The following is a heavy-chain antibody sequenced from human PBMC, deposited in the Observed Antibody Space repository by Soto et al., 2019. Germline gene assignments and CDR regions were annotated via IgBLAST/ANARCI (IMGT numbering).Heavy chain of an antibody. V-gene: IGHV3-23*01. CDR1: GFTFSNYG. Sequence: EVQLLESGGDLVQPGGSLRLSCAASGFTFSNYGMTWVRQAPGKGLEWVSSIRNTIDDTYYADSVEGRFTISRDNSKXTXXXXXXDLRXXXXXXXXXVXXFD. CDR2: IRNTIDDT. CDR3: VXXFD. J-gene: IGHJ3*01.